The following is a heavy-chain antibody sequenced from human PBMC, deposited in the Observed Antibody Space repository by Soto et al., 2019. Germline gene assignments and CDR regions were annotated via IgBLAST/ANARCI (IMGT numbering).Heavy chain of an antibody. J-gene: IGHJ4*02. Sequence: ASVKVSCKASGYTFTSYDINWVRQAPGQGLEWMGIINPNGGSTNYAHNFQGRVTITRDTSTSTVYMDLSSLRSEDTAVYYCARGLGSGGYWGQGTLVTVSS. CDR2: INPNGGST. V-gene: IGHV1-46*03. CDR3: ARGLGSGGY. CDR1: GYTFTSYD. D-gene: IGHD6-25*01.